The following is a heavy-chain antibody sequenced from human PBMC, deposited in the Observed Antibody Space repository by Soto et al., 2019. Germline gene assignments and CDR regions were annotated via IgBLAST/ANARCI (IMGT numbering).Heavy chain of an antibody. CDR2: ISAYNGNT. CDR1: GYTFTSNG. CDR3: ARDIVVVPAATHPWFDP. Sequence: ASVKVSCTASGYTFTSNGISWVRQAPGQGLEWMGWISAYNGNTNYAQKLQGRVTMTTDTSTSTAYMELRSLRSDDTAVYYCARDIVVVPAATHPWFDPWGQGTLVTVSS. J-gene: IGHJ5*02. V-gene: IGHV1-18*01. D-gene: IGHD2-2*01.